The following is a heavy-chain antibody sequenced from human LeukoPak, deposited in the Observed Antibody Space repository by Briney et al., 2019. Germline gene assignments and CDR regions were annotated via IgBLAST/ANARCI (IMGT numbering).Heavy chain of an antibody. Sequence: GGSLRLSCAASGFTFSSYAMHWVRQAPGKGLEWVAVISYDGSNKYYADSVKGRFTISRDNSKNTLYLQMNSLRAEDTAVYYCARDFWVVIPPDPTKYYYGMDVWGQGTTVTVSS. CDR1: GFTFSSYA. CDR3: ARDFWVVIPPDPTKYYYGMDV. V-gene: IGHV3-30-3*01. J-gene: IGHJ6*02. D-gene: IGHD3-3*01. CDR2: ISYDGSNK.